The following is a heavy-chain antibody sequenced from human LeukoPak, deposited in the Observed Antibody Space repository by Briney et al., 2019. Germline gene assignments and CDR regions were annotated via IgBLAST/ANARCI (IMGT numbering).Heavy chain of an antibody. CDR3: ARGVTIFGVVIVDGMDV. D-gene: IGHD3-3*01. V-gene: IGHV3-30-3*01. J-gene: IGHJ6*02. Sequence: PPGRSLRLSCAASGFTFSSYAMHWVRQAPGKGLEWVAVISYDGSNKYYADSVKGRFTISRDNSKNTLYLQMNSLRAEDTAVYYCARGVTIFGVVIVDGMDVWGQGTTVTVSS. CDR2: ISYDGSNK. CDR1: GFTFSSYA.